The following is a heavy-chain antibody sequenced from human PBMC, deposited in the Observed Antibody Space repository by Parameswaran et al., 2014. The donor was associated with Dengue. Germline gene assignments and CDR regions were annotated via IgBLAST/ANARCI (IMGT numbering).Heavy chain of an antibody. CDR3: ASYRGAARLYAFDI. D-gene: IGHD6-25*01. V-gene: IGHV3-11*03. CDR2: ISSSSSYT. J-gene: IGHJ3*02. Sequence: VRQAPGKGLEWVSYISSSSSYTNYADSVKGRFTISRDNAKNSLYLQMNSLRAEDTAVYYCASYRGAARLYAFDIWGQGTMVTVSS.